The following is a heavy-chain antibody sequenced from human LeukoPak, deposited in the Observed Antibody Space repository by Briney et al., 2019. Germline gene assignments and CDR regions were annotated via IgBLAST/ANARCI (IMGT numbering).Heavy chain of an antibody. CDR3: ARKTYYYDTSSAGWFDT. CDR1: GFTFSDYW. Sequence: GGSLRLSCAASGFTFSDYWMSWVRQAPGKGLEWVANINQDGSAKNYVDSVKGRFTISRDNSKNSLYLQMNSLRAEDTAIYFCARKTYYYDTSSAGWFDTWGQGTLGTVSS. D-gene: IGHD3-22*01. V-gene: IGHV3-7*01. CDR2: INQDGSAK. J-gene: IGHJ5*02.